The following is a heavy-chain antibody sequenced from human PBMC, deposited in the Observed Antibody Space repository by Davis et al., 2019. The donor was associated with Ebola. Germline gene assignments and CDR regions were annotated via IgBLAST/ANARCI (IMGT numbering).Heavy chain of an antibody. CDR2: TYYRSKWYN. CDR1: GDSVSSNSAA. CDR3: ARVGGTVTTAWYFDL. V-gene: IGHV6-1*01. D-gene: IGHD4-17*01. J-gene: IGHJ2*01. Sequence: MPSETLSLTCAISGDSVSSNSAAWNWIRQSPSSGLEWLGRTYYRSKWYNDYAVSVKSRITINPDTSKNQFSLQLNSVTPEDTAVYYCARVGGTVTTAWYFDLWGRGTLVTVSS.